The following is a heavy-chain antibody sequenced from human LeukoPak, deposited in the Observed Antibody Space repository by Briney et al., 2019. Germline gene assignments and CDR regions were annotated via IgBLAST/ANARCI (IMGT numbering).Heavy chain of an antibody. J-gene: IGHJ4*02. V-gene: IGHV1-2*02. CDR1: GYTFTGYY. CDR2: INPNSGGT. CDR3: ARADSSSWSTSRSYFDY. Sequence: ASVKVSCKASGYTFTGYYMHWVRQAPGQGLEWMGWINPNSGGTNYAQKFQGRVTMTRDTSISTAYMELSRLRSDDTAVYYCARADSSSWSTSRSYFDYWGQGTLVTVSS. D-gene: IGHD6-13*01.